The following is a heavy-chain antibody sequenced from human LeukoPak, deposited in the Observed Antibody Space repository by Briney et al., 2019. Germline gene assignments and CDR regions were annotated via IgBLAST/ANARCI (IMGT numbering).Heavy chain of an antibody. CDR2: IIPILGIA. V-gene: IGHV1-69*04. J-gene: IGHJ4*02. CDR1: GGTFSSYA. Sequence: ASVKVSCKASGGTFSSYAISWVRQAPGQGLEWMGRIIPILGIANYAQKFQGRVTITADRSTSTAYMELSSLRSEDTAVYYCARTPTVAGSPPFDYRGQGTLVTVSS. CDR3: ARTPTVAGSPPFDY. D-gene: IGHD6-19*01.